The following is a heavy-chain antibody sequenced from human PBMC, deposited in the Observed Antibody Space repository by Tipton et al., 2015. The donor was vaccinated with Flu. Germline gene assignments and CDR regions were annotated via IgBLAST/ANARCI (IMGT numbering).Heavy chain of an antibody. J-gene: IGHJ4*02. V-gene: IGHV4-39*07. CDR3: AREPLWDFWSGYYTTGPGVDY. CDR2: IYYSGST. D-gene: IGHD3-3*01. Sequence: TLSLTCTVSGGSISSSSYYWGWIRQPPGKGLEWIGSIYYSGSTYYNPSLKSRVTISVDTSKNQFSLKLSSVTAADTAVYYCAREPLWDFWSGYYTTGPGVDYWGQGTLVTVSS. CDR1: GGSISSSSYY.